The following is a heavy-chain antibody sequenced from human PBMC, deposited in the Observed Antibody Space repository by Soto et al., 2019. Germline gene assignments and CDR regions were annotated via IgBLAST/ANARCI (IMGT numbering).Heavy chain of an antibody. J-gene: IGHJ4*02. V-gene: IGHV3-23*01. Sequence: GYLRLSCAASGSTFSSYAMIWVRQAPGKGLEWVSAISGSGGSTYYADSVKGRFTISRDNSKNTLYLQMNSLRAEDTAVYYCAKGSYDFWSGYPYYWGQGTLVTVSS. CDR3: AKGSYDFWSGYPYY. CDR2: ISGSGGST. CDR1: GSTFSSYA. D-gene: IGHD3-3*01.